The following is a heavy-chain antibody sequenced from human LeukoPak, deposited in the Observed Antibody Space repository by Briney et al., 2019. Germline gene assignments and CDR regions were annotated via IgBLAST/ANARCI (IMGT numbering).Heavy chain of an antibody. CDR2: IYYSGST. J-gene: IGHJ4*02. D-gene: IGHD6-13*01. V-gene: IGHV4-39*01. CDR3: ARHQVDSSSRGYFDY. Sequence: SETLSLTCTVSGGSISSSSYYWGWIRQPPGKGLVWIGSIYYSGSTYYNPSLKSRVTISVDTSKNQFSLKLSSVTAADTAVYYCARHQVDSSSRGYFDYWGQGTLVTVSS. CDR1: GGSISSSSYY.